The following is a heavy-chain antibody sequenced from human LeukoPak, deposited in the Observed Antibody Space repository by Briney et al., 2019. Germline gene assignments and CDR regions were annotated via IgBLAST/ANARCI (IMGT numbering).Heavy chain of an antibody. J-gene: IGHJ5*02. D-gene: IGHD4-17*01. V-gene: IGHV3-11*01. Sequence: GRSLRLSCAASGFTFSDYYMSWIRQAPGKGLEWVSYISSSGNTIKYADSVKGRFTISRDNAKNSLYLQMNSLRAEDTALYYCARTTVTTRWFDPWGQGTLVTVSS. CDR3: ARTTVTTRWFDP. CDR2: ISSSGNTI. CDR1: GFTFSDYY.